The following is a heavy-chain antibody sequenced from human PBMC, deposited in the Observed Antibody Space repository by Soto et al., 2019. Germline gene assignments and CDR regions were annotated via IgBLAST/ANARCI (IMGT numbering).Heavy chain of an antibody. CDR1: GFTFSTYG. D-gene: IGHD3-22*01. Sequence: QVQLVESGGGVVQPGRSLRLSCAASGFTFSTYGMHWVRKSPGKGLEWVAVIWADGTNKYYADSVKGRFTISRDNSKNTLYLQMNSLRAEDTAVYYCARDYDSSGFYPQTYYFEYWGQGTLVTVST. V-gene: IGHV3-33*01. CDR3: ARDYDSSGFYPQTYYFEY. J-gene: IGHJ4*02. CDR2: IWADGTNK.